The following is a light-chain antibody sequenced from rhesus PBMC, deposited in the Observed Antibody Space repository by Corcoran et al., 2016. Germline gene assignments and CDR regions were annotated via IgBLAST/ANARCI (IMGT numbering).Light chain of an antibody. CDR2: AAS. CDR3: LQYNSKPWT. V-gene: IGKV1-36*01. J-gene: IGKJ1*01. Sequence: DIQMTQSPSSLSASVGDRVTITCRASQGISNYLSWYQQKPGKAPKGLIYAASSVESGVPSRFSGSGSGTEFTLPISSLQPENFAAYFCLQYNSKPWTFGQGTKVEIK. CDR1: QGISNY.